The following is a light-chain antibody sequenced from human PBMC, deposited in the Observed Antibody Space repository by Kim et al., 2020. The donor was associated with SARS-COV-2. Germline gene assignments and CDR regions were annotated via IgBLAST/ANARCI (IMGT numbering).Light chain of an antibody. J-gene: IGLJ2*01. V-gene: IGLV3-1*01. CDR1: KLGNKF. CDR3: HTWDSGTVV. Sequence: SYELTQPPSMSVSPGQTANITCSGDKLGNKFVCWYQQRPGQSPVLVIYQDTKRPSGIPERFSGSNSGNTATLTISGTQTMDEADYYCHTWDSGTVVFGGGTQLTVL. CDR2: QDT.